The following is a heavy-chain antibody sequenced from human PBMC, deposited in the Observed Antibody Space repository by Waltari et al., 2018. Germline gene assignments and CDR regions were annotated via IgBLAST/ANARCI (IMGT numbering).Heavy chain of an antibody. D-gene: IGHD2-21*02. Sequence: QVQLVESGGGVVQPGRSLRLSCAASGFTFSSYGMHWVRQAPGKGLEWVAVISYDGSNKYYADSVKGRFTISRDNSKNTLYLQMNSLRAEDTAVYYCARGKGVSVVTDYWGQGTLVTVSS. V-gene: IGHV3-30*03. CDR2: ISYDGSNK. CDR3: ARGKGVSVVTDY. CDR1: GFTFSSYG. J-gene: IGHJ4*02.